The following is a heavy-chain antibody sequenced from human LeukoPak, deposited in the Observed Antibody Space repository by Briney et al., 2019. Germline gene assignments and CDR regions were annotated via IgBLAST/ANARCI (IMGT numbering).Heavy chain of an antibody. CDR3: ARGWYGWGKLGFDP. CDR1: GDSVSSNSAA. D-gene: IGHD3-10*01. V-gene: IGHV6-1*01. CDR2: TYYRSKWSN. J-gene: IGHJ5*02. Sequence: SQTLSLTCAISGDSVSSNSAAWDWIRQSPSRRLEWLGRTYYRSKWSNDYAVSMKGRVTINPDTSKNQFSLQLNSVTPEDTAVYYCARGWYGWGKLGFDPWGQGTLVTVSS.